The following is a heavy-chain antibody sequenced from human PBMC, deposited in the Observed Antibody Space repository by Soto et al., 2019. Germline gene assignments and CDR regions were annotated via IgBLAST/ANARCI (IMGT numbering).Heavy chain of an antibody. CDR1: GFTFSGYG. D-gene: IGHD7-27*01. Sequence: PGGSLRLSCAASGFTFSGYGMHWVRQAPGKGLEWVAITRHDGSNTYYADSVRGRFTNSRDNSKKTLYLQMDSLRAEDTAVYYCARDAWGEAYAFDIWGQGTMVTVSS. J-gene: IGHJ3*02. V-gene: IGHV3-30*02. CDR3: ARDAWGEAYAFDI. CDR2: TRHDGSNT.